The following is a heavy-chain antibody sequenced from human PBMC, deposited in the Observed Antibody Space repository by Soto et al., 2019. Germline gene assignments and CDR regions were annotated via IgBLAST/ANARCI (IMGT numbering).Heavy chain of an antibody. CDR3: ARVDDSSGYPQIDY. CDR1: GGSISSGGYY. J-gene: IGHJ4*02. D-gene: IGHD3-22*01. CDR2: IYYSGST. V-gene: IGHV4-31*03. Sequence: SETLSLTCTVSGGSISSGGYYWSWIRQHPGKGLEWIEYIYYSGSTYYNPSLKSRVTISVDTSKNQFSLKLSSVTAADTAVYYCARVDDSSGYPQIDYWGQGTLVTVSS.